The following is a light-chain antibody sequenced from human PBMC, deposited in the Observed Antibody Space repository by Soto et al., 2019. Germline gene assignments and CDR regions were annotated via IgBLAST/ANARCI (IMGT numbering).Light chain of an antibody. CDR1: SRDVGGYNY. V-gene: IGLV2-14*01. CDR3: SSYTGSSTLYV. J-gene: IGLJ1*01. Sequence: QSVLTQPASESGSPGQSITISCTGTSRDVGGYNYVCWYQQHPDKAPKLMIYEVSNRPSGVSNRFSGSKSGNTASLTISGLQAEDEADYYCSSYTGSSTLYVFGTGTKVTVL. CDR2: EVS.